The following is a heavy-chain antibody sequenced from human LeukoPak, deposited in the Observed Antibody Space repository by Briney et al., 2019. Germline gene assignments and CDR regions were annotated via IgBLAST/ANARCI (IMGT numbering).Heavy chain of an antibody. V-gene: IGHV4-38-2*02. CDR3: TREKASAVHY. CDR2: IYHSGLS. Sequence: PSETLSLTCAVSGSSISSDFYWGWVRQPPGKGLEWIGTIYHSGLSYLNPSLKSRLTISVDTSKNQFSLKLYSVTAADTAVYYCTREKASAVHYWGQGILVTVSS. CDR1: GSSISSDFY. J-gene: IGHJ4*02. D-gene: IGHD2-2*01.